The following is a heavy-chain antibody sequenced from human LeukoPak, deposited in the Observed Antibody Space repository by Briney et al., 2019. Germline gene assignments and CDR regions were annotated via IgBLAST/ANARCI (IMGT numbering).Heavy chain of an antibody. D-gene: IGHD1-26*01. J-gene: IGHJ4*02. V-gene: IGHV4-34*01. Sequence: NSSETLSLTCAVYGGSFSGYYWSWIRQPPGKGLEWIGEINHSGSTNYNPSLKSRVTISVDTSKNQFSLKLSSVTAADTAVYYCASLRLGNDYWGQGTLVTVSS. CDR1: GGSFSGYY. CDR2: INHSGST. CDR3: ASLRLGNDY.